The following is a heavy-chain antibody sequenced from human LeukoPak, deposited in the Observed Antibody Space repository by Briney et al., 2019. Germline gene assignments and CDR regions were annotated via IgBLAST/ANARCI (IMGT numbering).Heavy chain of an antibody. Sequence: PGGSLRLSCAASGFTFSSYAMAWVRQAPGKGLEWVSAVSGSAGTTYYADSVKGRFTISRDNSKNTLYLQMNSLRAEDTALYYCAMGSGGSCYSSSDYWGQGTLVTVSS. D-gene: IGHD2-15*01. CDR3: AMGSGGSCYSSSDY. V-gene: IGHV3-23*01. CDR1: GFTFSSYA. CDR2: VSGSAGTT. J-gene: IGHJ4*02.